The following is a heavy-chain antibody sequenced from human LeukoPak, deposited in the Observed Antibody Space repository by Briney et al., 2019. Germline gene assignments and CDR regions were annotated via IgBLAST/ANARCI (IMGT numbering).Heavy chain of an antibody. D-gene: IGHD3-10*01. V-gene: IGHV3-23*01. CDR3: AKDRNLLVPGTVASDY. CDR1: GFTFSSYA. CDR2: ISGSGGST. J-gene: IGHJ4*02. Sequence: GGSLRLSCAASGFTFSSYAMSWVRQTPGKGLEWVSAISGSGGSTYYADSVKGRFTISRDNSKNTLYLQMNSLRAEDTAVYYCAKDRNLLVPGTVASDYWGQGTLVTVSS.